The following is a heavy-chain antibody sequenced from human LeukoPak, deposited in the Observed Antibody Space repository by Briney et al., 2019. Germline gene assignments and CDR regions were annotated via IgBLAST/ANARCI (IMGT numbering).Heavy chain of an antibody. J-gene: IGHJ4*02. D-gene: IGHD3-9*01. CDR3: ARASPGILTGYSHFDY. CDR1: GFTFSSYS. CDR2: ISSSSSYI. V-gene: IGHV3-21*01. Sequence: GGSLRLSCAASGFTFSSYSMNWVRQAPGKGLEWVSSISSSSSYIYYADSVKGRFTISRDNAKNSLYLQMNSLRAEDTAVYYCARASPGILTGYSHFDYWGQGTLVTVSS.